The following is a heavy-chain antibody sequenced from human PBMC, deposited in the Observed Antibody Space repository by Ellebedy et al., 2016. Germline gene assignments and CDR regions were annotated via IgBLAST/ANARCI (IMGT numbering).Heavy chain of an antibody. V-gene: IGHV5-51*01. D-gene: IGHD5-18*01. Sequence: GGSLRLSCKGSGYSFTSYWIGWVRQMPGKGLEWMGIIYPGDSDTRYSPSFQGQVTISADKSISTAYLQWSSLKASDTAMYYCARAGYSYGQPYYYYGMDVWGQGTTVTVSS. CDR1: GYSFTSYW. CDR2: IYPGDSDT. CDR3: ARAGYSYGQPYYYYGMDV. J-gene: IGHJ6*02.